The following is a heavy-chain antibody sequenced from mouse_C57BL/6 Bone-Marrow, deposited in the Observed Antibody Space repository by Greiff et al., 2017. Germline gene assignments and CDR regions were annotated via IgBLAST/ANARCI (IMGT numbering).Heavy chain of an antibody. CDR1: GYTFTSYW. D-gene: IGHD2-2*01. CDR3: APSPMVKRRGAWFAY. CDR2: IYPGNSDT. V-gene: IGHV1-5*01. Sequence: VQLQQSGTVLARPGASVKMSCKTSGYTFTSYWMHWVKQRPGQGLEWIGAIYPGNSDTSYNQKFKGKAKLTAVTSASTAYMELSSLTNEDSAVXFGAPSPMVKRRGAWFAYWGPGTLVTVSA. J-gene: IGHJ3*01.